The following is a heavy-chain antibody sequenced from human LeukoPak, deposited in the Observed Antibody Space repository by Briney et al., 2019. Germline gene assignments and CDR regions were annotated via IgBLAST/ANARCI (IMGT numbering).Heavy chain of an antibody. Sequence: GASPRLSCAASGFTFSSYAMSWVRQAPGKGLEWVSAISGSGGSTYYADSVKGRFTISRDNSKNTLYLQMNSLRAEDTAVYYCAKDRIPGEGLFDYWGQGTLVTVSS. CDR2: ISGSGGST. D-gene: IGHD7-27*01. V-gene: IGHV3-23*01. J-gene: IGHJ4*02. CDR3: AKDRIPGEGLFDY. CDR1: GFTFSSYA.